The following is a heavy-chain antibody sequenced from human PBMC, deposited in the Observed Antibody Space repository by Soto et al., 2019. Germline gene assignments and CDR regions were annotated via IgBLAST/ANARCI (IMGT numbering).Heavy chain of an antibody. CDR1: GGSVSSGSYY. V-gene: IGHV4-61*01. J-gene: IGHJ4*02. CDR3: ARDVLGYCTNGVCYASYYFDY. Sequence: SETLSLTCTVSGGSVSSGSYYWSWIRQPPGKGLEWIGYIYYSGSTNYNPSLKSRVTISVDTSKNQFSLKLSSVTAADTALYYCARDVLGYCTNGVCYASYYFDYWGQGTLVTVSS. CDR2: IYYSGST. D-gene: IGHD2-8*01.